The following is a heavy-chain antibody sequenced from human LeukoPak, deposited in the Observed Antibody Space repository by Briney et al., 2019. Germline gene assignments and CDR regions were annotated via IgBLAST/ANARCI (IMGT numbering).Heavy chain of an antibody. D-gene: IGHD1-26*01. V-gene: IGHV1-18*01. CDR3: ARAGYSRFVDDLDY. CDR1: GYIFTNYG. Sequence: ASVKVSCKASGYIFTNYGINWVRQAPGQGLEWMGWISAYNGNTKYTQKLQDRVTMITDTSTSTAYMELKTLRSDDTAVYFCARAGYSRFVDDLDYWGQGTLVTVSS. J-gene: IGHJ4*02. CDR2: ISAYNGNT.